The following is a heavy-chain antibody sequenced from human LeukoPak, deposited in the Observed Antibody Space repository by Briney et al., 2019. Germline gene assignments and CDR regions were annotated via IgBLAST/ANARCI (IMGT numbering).Heavy chain of an antibody. Sequence: GGSRTLSCAASGFIVSSDYMTWVRQARGKGLECVSLISNNGGTTYYAASVQGRFTISRDNSKNTLYLQMSSLRADDTAVYYCAKGSYDSSGYYTDRCFAYWGQGTPVTVYS. CDR3: AKGSYDSSGYYTDRCFAY. CDR2: ISNNGGTT. D-gene: IGHD3-22*01. CDR1: GFIVSSDY. J-gene: IGHJ4*02. V-gene: IGHV3-64D*08.